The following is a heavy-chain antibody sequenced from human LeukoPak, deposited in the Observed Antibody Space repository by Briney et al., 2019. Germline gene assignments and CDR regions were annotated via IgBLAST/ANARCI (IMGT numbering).Heavy chain of an antibody. CDR3: ARGSS. CDR2: ISYDGSNK. V-gene: IGHV3-30*04. CDR1: EFTFSSYA. J-gene: IGHJ4*02. Sequence: GRSLRLSCAASEFTFSSYAIHWVRQAPGKGLAWVALISYDGSNKYYADSVKGRFTISRDNSKNTLYLQMNSLRAEDTAVYYCARGSSWGQGTLVTVSS.